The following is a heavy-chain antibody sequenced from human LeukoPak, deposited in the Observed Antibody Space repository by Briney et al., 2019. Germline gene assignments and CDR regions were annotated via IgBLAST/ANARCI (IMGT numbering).Heavy chain of an antibody. CDR1: GFTFSTYA. J-gene: IGHJ4*02. D-gene: IGHD5-18*01. CDR2: ISSNGGST. Sequence: GGSLRLSCAASGFTFSTYAMHWVRQAPGKGLEYVSAISSNGGSTYYANSVKGRFTISRDNSKNTLYLQMGSLRAEDMAVYYCARVQAGHIYGYFDYWGQGTPVTVSS. CDR3: ARVQAGHIYGYFDY. V-gene: IGHV3-64*01.